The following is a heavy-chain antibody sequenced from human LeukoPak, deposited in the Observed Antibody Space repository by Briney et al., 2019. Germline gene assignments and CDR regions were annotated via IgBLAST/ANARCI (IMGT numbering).Heavy chain of an antibody. D-gene: IGHD3-22*01. Sequence: ASVKVSCKASGYTFTGYYMHWVRQAPGQGLEWRVWINPNSGGTNYAQKFQGRVTMTRDTSISTAYMELSRLRSDDTAVYYCARAENYYDSSGYHRPYYYYGMDVWGQGTTVTVSS. CDR2: INPNSGGT. CDR3: ARAENYYDSSGYHRPYYYYGMDV. V-gene: IGHV1-2*02. CDR1: GYTFTGYY. J-gene: IGHJ6*02.